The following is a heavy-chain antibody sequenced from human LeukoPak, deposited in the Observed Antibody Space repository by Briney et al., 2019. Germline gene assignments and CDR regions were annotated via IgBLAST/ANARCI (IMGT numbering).Heavy chain of an antibody. CDR3: ARDQGYSSSWYGIAYYYYYMDV. Sequence: PGGSLRLSCAASGFSFYDYGMRWVRQARGKGLEGVSGINWNGGSTVYAASVKVRFTISRDNAKNSLYLQMNSLRAEDTALYYCARDQGYSSSWYGIAYYYYYMDVWGKGTTVTVSS. D-gene: IGHD6-13*01. CDR2: INWNGGST. V-gene: IGHV3-20*04. J-gene: IGHJ6*03. CDR1: GFSFYDYG.